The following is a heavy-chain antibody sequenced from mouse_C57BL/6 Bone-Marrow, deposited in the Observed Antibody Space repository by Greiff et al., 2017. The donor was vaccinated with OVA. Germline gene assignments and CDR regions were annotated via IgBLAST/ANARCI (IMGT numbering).Heavy chain of an antibody. CDR3: AREGLYYYGSSSFDY. D-gene: IGHD1-1*01. CDR1: GYTFPSYW. CDR2: IHPNSGST. Sequence: QVQLQQPGAELVKPGASVKLSCKASGYTFPSYWMHWVKQRPGQGLEWIGMIHPNSGSTNYNEKFKSKATLTVDKSSSTAYMQLSSLTSEDSAVYYCAREGLYYYGSSSFDYWGQGTTLTVSS. V-gene: IGHV1-64*01. J-gene: IGHJ2*01.